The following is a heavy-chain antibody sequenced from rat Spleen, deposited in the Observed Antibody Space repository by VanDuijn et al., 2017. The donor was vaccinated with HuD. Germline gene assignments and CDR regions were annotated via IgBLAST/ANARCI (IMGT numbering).Heavy chain of an antibody. J-gene: IGHJ3*01. Sequence: QVQLLQSGAALVKPGASVKMSCKASGYTFTDYWVSWVKQSHGKSLEWIGEIYPNSGTTTFNEKFKGKATLTVDKSTSTAYMELSRLTSEDSAIYYCTIEDNYPIWFAYWGQGTLVTVSS. D-gene: IGHD1-10*01. CDR3: TIEDNYPIWFAY. CDR2: IYPNSGTT. CDR1: GYTFTDYW. V-gene: IGHV1-36*01.